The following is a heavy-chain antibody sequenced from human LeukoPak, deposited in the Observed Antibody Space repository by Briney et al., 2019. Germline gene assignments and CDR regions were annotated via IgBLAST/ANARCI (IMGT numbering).Heavy chain of an antibody. CDR2: NSSSSSYI. V-gene: IGHV3-21*01. J-gene: IGHJ4*02. CDR1: GFTFSSYS. D-gene: IGHD3-22*01. Sequence: GGSLRLSCAASGFTFSSYSMNWVRQAPGKGLEWVSSNSSSSSYIYYADSVKGRFTISRDNAKNSLYLQMNSLRAEDTAVYYCARVGEPITMIVPDYWGQGTLVTVSS. CDR3: ARVGEPITMIVPDY.